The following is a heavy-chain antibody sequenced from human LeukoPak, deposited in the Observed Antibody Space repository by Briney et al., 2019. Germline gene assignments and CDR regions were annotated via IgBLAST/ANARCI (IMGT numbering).Heavy chain of an antibody. CDR2: IRYDGSNK. CDR1: GFTFSSYG. V-gene: IGHV3-30*02. Sequence: GGSLRLSCAASGFTFSSYGMHWVRQAPGKGLEGVAFIRYDGSNKYYADSVKGRFTICRDNSKNPLYLQMNSLRAEDTAVYYCAKDDWVXAAAVRLYYYYYGMDVWGQGTTVTVSS. J-gene: IGHJ6*02. D-gene: IGHD6-13*01. CDR3: AKDDWVXAAAVRLYYYYYGMDV.